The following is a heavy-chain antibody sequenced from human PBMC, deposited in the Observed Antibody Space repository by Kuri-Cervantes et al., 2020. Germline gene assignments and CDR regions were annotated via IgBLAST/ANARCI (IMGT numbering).Heavy chain of an antibody. CDR1: GGSISSYY. V-gene: IGHV4-4*07. CDR3: ARGLSDCSSTSCYGWFDP. CDR2: IYTSGST. J-gene: IGHJ5*02. D-gene: IGHD2-2*01. Sequence: ESLKISCTVSGGSISSYYWSWIRQPAGKGLEWIGRIYTSGSTNYNPSLKSRVTISVDTSKNQFSLKLSSVTAADTAVYYCARGLSDCSSTSCYGWFDPWGQGTLVTVSS.